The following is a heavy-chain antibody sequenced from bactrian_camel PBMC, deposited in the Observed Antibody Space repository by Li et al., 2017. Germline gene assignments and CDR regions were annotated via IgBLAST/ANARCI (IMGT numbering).Heavy chain of an antibody. V-gene: IGHV3S26*01. CDR2: IDTLRRHGGT. Sequence: HVQLVESGGGSVQAGGSLRLACAASDNVSKYYMAWFRQAPGKEREGVAAIDTLRRHGGTAYADSMKGRFTISEGTNTLNLQMDNLTPEDTAVYYCKADLGLGCYPTTWTQHAYLYSGRGTQVTVS. D-gene: IGHD1*01. CDR1: DNVSKYY. J-gene: IGHJ4*01.